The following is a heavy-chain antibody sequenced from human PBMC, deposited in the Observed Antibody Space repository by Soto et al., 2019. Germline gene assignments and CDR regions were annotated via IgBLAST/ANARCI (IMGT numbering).Heavy chain of an antibody. CDR1: RFTFSSYW. D-gene: IGHD1-26*01. J-gene: IGHJ6*02. V-gene: IGHV3-74*01. Sequence: EERLVESGGGSVQPGGSLRLSCAASRFTFSSYWMYWVRQAPGKGLVWVSRINSDGSSTRYADSVKGRFSISRDNSKSTLYLQMNTLRAEDTVVYYCARRREGYYYGLDVWGQGTTVTVSS. CDR3: ARRREGYYYGLDV. CDR2: INSDGSST.